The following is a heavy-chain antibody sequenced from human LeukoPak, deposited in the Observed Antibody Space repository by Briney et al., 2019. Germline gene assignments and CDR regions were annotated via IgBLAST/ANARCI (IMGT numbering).Heavy chain of an antibody. CDR1: GFSLSAYN. CDR2: ISSSSATI. Sequence: GGSLRLSCEGSGFSLSAYNMNWVRQAPGKGLESVSYISSSSATIFYADSVKGRFTISRDNAKNSLYLQMNSLRAEDTAVYYCASKGGHSSGWRDAFDFWGQGTMVTVSS. J-gene: IGHJ3*01. D-gene: IGHD6-19*01. V-gene: IGHV3-48*01. CDR3: ASKGGHSSGWRDAFDF.